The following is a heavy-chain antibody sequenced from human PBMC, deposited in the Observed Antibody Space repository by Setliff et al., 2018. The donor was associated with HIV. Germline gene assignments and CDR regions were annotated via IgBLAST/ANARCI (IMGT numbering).Heavy chain of an antibody. CDR1: GGSISSYY. Sequence: PSETLSLTCTVSGGSISSYYWSWIRQPPEKGLEWIGYIYNTGGTNYNPSLKSRVTISLDTSKNQFSLNPTSVTAADTAVYYCARVDCSGGSCYSPAYWGQGTLVTVSS. J-gene: IGHJ4*02. CDR2: IYNTGGT. CDR3: ARVDCSGGSCYSPAY. D-gene: IGHD2-15*01. V-gene: IGHV4-59*01.